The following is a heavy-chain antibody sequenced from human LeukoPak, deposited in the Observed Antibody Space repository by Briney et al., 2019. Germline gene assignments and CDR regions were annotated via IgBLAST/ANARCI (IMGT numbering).Heavy chain of an antibody. Sequence: GASVKVSCKASGGTFSSSAISWVRQAPGQGLEWMGWVNPDSGGTNYHQNFQGRVTMTRDTSIGTVYMELSRLRSDDTAVYYCARENWYSDYWGQGTLVTVSS. CDR2: VNPDSGGT. CDR3: ARENWYSDY. CDR1: GGTFSSSA. J-gene: IGHJ4*02. D-gene: IGHD1-1*01. V-gene: IGHV1-2*02.